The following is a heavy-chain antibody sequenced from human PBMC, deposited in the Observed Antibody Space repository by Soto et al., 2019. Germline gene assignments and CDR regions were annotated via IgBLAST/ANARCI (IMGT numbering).Heavy chain of an antibody. V-gene: IGHV5-51*01. D-gene: IGHD2-2*01. CDR2: IYPGDSDT. Sequence: PGESLKISCXGSGYSFTSYWIGWVRQMPGKGLEWMGIIYPGDSDTRYSPSFQGQVTISADKSISTAYLQWSSLKASDTAIYYCAKRGKESTRSFWFDPWGQGTLVTVSS. J-gene: IGHJ5*02. CDR1: GYSFTSYW. CDR3: AKRGKESTRSFWFDP.